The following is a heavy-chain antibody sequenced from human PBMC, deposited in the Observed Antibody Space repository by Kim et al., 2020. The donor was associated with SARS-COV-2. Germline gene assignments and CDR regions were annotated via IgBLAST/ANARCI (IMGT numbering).Heavy chain of an antibody. CDR3: AKRDWGFSYSPMDV. D-gene: IGHD2-15*01. CDR2: ISYDGSNK. CDR1: GFTFSSCG. Sequence: GGSLRLSCAASGFTFSSCGMHWVRQAPGKGLEWMAVISYDGSNKYYAESVKGRFTISRDNSKNTLYLQMNSLRPEDTAVYYCAKRDWGFSYSPMDVWGQGTTVTVSS. J-gene: IGHJ6*02. V-gene: IGHV3-30*18.